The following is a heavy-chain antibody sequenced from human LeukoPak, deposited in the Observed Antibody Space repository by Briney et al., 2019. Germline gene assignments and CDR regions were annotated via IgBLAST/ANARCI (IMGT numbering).Heavy chain of an antibody. CDR1: GGSFSGYY. CDR2: INHSGST. J-gene: IGHJ4*02. D-gene: IGHD4-23*01. V-gene: IGHV4-34*01. CDR3: ARAVSRWSYGY. Sequence: PSETLSLTCAVYGGSFSGYYWSWIRQPPGKGLEWIGEINHSGSTNYNPSLKSRVTISVDTSKNQFSLKLSSVTAADTAVYYCARAVSRWSYGYWGQGTLVTVSS.